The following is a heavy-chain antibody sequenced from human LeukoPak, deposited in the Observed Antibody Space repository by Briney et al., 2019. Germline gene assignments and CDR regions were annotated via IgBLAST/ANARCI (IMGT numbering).Heavy chain of an antibody. D-gene: IGHD6-19*01. CDR2: IWYDGSNK. CDR3: ATLMAGTRVDY. Sequence: GRSLRLSCAASGFTFSSYGMHWVRQAPGKGLEWVAVIWYDGSNKYYADSVKGRFTISRDNSKNTLYLQMSSLRAEDTAVYYCATLMAGTRVDYWGQGTLVTVSS. V-gene: IGHV3-33*01. J-gene: IGHJ4*02. CDR1: GFTFSSYG.